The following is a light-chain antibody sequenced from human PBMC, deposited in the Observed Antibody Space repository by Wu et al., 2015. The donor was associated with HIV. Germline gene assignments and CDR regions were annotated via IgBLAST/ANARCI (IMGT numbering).Light chain of an antibody. CDR2: DAS. CDR3: QQHANWPLT. Sequence: EIVLTQSPATLSLSPGERATLSCGASQSVNTYLAWYQQKPGQAPRLLIYDASKRATGIPARFTGGGSATDYILTISSLEPEDFAVYYCQQHANWPLTFGQGTRLEI. J-gene: IGKJ5*01. CDR1: QSVNTY. V-gene: IGKV3-11*01.